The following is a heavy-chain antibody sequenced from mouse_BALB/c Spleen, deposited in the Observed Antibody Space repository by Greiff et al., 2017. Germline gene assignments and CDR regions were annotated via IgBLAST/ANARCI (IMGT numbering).Heavy chain of an antibody. V-gene: IGHV5-6-5*01. CDR2: ISSGGST. D-gene: IGHD2-4*01. Sequence: EVKVVESGGGLVKPGGSLKLSCAASGFTFSSYAMSWVRQTPEKRLEWVASISSGGSTYYPDSVKGRFTISRDNARNILYLQMSSLRSEDTAMYYCARDYYDSSWFAYWGQGTLVTVSA. CDR3: ARDYYDSSWFAY. J-gene: IGHJ3*01. CDR1: GFTFSSYA.